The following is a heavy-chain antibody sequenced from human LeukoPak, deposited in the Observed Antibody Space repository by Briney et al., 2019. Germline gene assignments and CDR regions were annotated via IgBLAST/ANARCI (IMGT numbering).Heavy chain of an antibody. CDR3: ARVDRYYFYMDV. J-gene: IGHJ6*03. CDR1: GGTFSSYI. CDR2: IIPLFNTP. Sequence: ASVKVSCKASGGTFSSYIITRVRQAPGQGLEWMGGIIPLFNTPNYAQKFQGRVTITTDDSTHTSYVELRSLRSEDTAVYYCARVDRYYFYMDVWGKGTTVTVSS. V-gene: IGHV1-69*05.